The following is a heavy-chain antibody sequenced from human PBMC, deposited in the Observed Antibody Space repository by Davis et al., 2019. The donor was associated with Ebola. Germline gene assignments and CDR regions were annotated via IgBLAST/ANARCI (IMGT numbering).Heavy chain of an antibody. CDR1: GDSVSISSGG. V-gene: IGHV6-1*01. D-gene: IGHD3-10*01. Sequence: PSETLSLTCAVSGDSVSISSGGYNWIRQSPSRGLEWLGRTYYNSKWYNDYAVYLKSRININPDTSRNQFSLQLSSVTPEDTGLYYCARGWFRGSMDVWGEGTTVTVSS. J-gene: IGHJ6*04. CDR3: ARGWFRGSMDV. CDR2: TYYNSKWYN.